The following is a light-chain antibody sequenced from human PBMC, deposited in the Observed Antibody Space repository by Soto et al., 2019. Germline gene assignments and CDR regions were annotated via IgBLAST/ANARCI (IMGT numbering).Light chain of an antibody. CDR3: QQYNNWPPLT. Sequence: EIVMPQSPATLSGSRGKRASPSCRASQSVRSNLAWYQQKPGQAPRLLIYGASTRATGIPARFSGSGSGTEFTLTISSLLSEDFAVYYCQQYNNWPPLTFGGGTKVDIK. V-gene: IGKV3-15*01. CDR1: QSVRSN. CDR2: GAS. J-gene: IGKJ4*01.